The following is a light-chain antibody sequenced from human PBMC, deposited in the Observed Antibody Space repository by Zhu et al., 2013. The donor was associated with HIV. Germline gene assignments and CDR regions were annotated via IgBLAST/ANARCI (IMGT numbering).Light chain of an antibody. CDR1: ILEVRV. V-gene: IGLV3-21*04. Sequence: SYVLTQPPSVSVAPGKTAKITCGGTILEVRVSTGTSRRQARPLVVVIQDDSDRPSGIPERFSGSNSGSTATLIISGVEAGDEADYFCQVWHHDVDHLVLFGGGTKLTVL. CDR3: QVWHHDVDHLVL. CDR2: DDS. J-gene: IGLJ2*01.